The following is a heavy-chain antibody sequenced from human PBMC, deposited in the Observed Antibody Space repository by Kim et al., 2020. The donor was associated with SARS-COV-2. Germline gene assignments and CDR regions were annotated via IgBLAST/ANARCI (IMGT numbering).Heavy chain of an antibody. CDR3: ASDTSTYFDY. CDR2: IYGGGST. V-gene: IGHV3-66*01. CDR1: GFTVSNTY. Sequence: GGSLRLSCVVSGFTVSNTYMSWVRQAPGKGLEWVSLIYGGGSTYYAGSVKGRFTISRNASKNTENLQMNRLSTEETDDYVCASDTSTYFDYWGQGT. J-gene: IGHJ4*02.